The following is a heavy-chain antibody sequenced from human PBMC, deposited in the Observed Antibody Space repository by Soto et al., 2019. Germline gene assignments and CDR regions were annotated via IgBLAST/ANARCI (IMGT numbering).Heavy chain of an antibody. Sequence: NDCLRRVRHTTGKGQEWIGEIFHSGSNQYNPALKTRVTISVDKYKNQFQLKLSPATAADTAVYYCARDNYIGVFDYWGQRSLVTGSS. CDR1: NDC. J-gene: IGHJ4*02. V-gene: IGHV4-4*02. CDR3: ARDNYIGVFDY. D-gene: IGHD2-15*01. CDR2: IFHSGSN.